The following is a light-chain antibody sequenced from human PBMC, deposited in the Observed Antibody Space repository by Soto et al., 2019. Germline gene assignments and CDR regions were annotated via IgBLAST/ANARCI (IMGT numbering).Light chain of an antibody. Sequence: DIQMTQSPSSLSASVGDRVTITCQASQDISNYLNWYQQKPGKAPKLLIYDASHLETGVPSRFSGSGSGTDFTFTISSLQPEDIATYYCQQYDNLPLLTFGPGTKVDIK. CDR2: DAS. V-gene: IGKV1-33*01. CDR1: QDISNY. J-gene: IGKJ3*01. CDR3: QQYDNLPLLT.